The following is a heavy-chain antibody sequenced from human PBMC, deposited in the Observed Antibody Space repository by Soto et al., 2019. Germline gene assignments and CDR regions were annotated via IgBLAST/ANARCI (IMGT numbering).Heavy chain of an antibody. CDR2: INPNSGGT. J-gene: IGHJ6*02. CDR3: AREGIVVAYNYGTDV. V-gene: IGHV1-2*02. Sequence: ASVKVSCKASGYTFTGYYMHWVRQAPGQGLEWMGWINPNSGGTNYAQKFQGRVTMTRDTSISTAYMELSRLRSDDTAVYYCAREGIVVAYNYGTDVWGQGTTVTVSS. CDR1: GYTFTGYY. D-gene: IGHD2-2*01.